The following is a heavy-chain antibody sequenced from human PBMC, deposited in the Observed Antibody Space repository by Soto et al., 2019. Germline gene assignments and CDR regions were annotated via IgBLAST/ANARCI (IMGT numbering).Heavy chain of an antibody. CDR1: GFTVSTNY. V-gene: IGHV3-53*01. D-gene: IGHD6-6*01. CDR3: ARGASSLAH. Sequence: GGSLRLSCAASGFTVSTNYMSWVRQAPGKGLEWVSVIYRDGSTYFADSLKGRFTIARDNSKNTLYLQMNSLRVEDTAVYYCARGASSLAHWGQGTRVTVSS. J-gene: IGHJ4*02. CDR2: IYRDGST.